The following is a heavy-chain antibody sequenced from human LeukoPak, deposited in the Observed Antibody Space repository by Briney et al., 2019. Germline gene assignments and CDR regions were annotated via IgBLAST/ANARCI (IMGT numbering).Heavy chain of an antibody. CDR3: ARDLGTRKSIAFAD. D-gene: IGHD6-6*01. J-gene: IGHJ4*02. CDR1: GFSFNSYR. V-gene: IGHV3-21*01. Sequence: PGGSLRLSCAASGFSFNSYRMNWVRQAPGKGLEWVASISSNNGYIYYADSVKGRFTISRDNGENSLHLQMNSLRAEDAAVYYCARDLGTRKSIAFADWGQGTLVTVSS. CDR2: ISSNNGYI.